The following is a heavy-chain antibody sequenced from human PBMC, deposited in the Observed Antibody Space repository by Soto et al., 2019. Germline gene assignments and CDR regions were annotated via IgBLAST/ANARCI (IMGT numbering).Heavy chain of an antibody. CDR1: GGSISSYY. J-gene: IGHJ4*02. Sequence: SETLSLTCTVSGGSISSYYWSWIRQPPGKGLEWIGYIYYSGSTNYNPSLKSRVTISVDTSKNQFSLKLSSVTAADTAVYYCAGSEPTYYGSGSYSLWGQGTLVTVSS. V-gene: IGHV4-59*08. CDR3: AGSEPTYYGSGSYSL. D-gene: IGHD3-10*01. CDR2: IYYSGST.